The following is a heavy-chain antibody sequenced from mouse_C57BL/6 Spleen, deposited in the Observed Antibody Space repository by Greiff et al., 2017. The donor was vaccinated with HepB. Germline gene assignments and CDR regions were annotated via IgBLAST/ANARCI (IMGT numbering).Heavy chain of an antibody. J-gene: IGHJ1*03. CDR1: GYAFTNYL. Sequence: VKLQESGAELVRPGTSVKVSCKASGYAFTNYLIEWVKQRPGQGLEWIGVINPGSGGTNYNEKVKGKATLTADKSSSTAYMQLSSPTSEDSAVYFYAREGIYYDYDDGYFDVWGTGTTVTVSS. V-gene: IGHV1-54*01. CDR3: AREGIYYDYDDGYFDV. D-gene: IGHD2-4*01. CDR2: INPGSGGT.